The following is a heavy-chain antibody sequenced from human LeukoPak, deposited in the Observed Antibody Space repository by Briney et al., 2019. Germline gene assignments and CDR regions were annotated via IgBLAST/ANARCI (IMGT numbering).Heavy chain of an antibody. Sequence: PGGSLRLSCAAPGFTFSGSAVNWVRQASGKGLEWVGRIRSKANNYATAYIVSVKGRFTISRDDSKNTAYLQMNSLKTEDTAVYYCIRQNDYGDFRFGYWGQGSLVTVSS. J-gene: IGHJ4*02. D-gene: IGHD4-17*01. CDR3: IRQNDYGDFRFGY. V-gene: IGHV3-73*01. CDR2: IRSKANNYAT. CDR1: GFTFSGSA.